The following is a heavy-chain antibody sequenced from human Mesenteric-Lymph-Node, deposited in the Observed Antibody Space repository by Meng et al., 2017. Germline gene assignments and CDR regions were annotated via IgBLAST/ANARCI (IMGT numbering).Heavy chain of an antibody. CDR3: VRDTRRGGGWFDP. V-gene: IGHV4-30-2*01. D-gene: IGHD3-10*01. J-gene: IGHJ5*02. Sequence: QVQVQGAGSGLVRPSQTRSLTCAVSGDSITSGDYSWTWIRQPPGKGLEWIGYIYHGVNIYYTPSLRSRVTISVDKSRNQFSLKLTSVSAADTAVYYCVRDTRRGGGWFDPWGQGTLVTVSS. CDR1: GDSITSGDYS. CDR2: IYHGVNI.